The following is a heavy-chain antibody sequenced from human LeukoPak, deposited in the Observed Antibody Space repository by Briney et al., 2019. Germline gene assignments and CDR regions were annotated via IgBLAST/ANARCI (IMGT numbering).Heavy chain of an antibody. V-gene: IGHV3-33*01. J-gene: IGHJ4*02. CDR3: VREGENCFDY. CDR2: LWFDGSKE. D-gene: IGHD1-26*01. CDR1: GFNFGRFG. Sequence: GTSLRLSCTASGFNFGRFGMHWVRQAPGQGPEWVAVLWFDGSKEFYAESVKGRFNISRDNSKDALYLHMSNLRAGDTAMYYCVREGENCFDYWGQGTLVTVSS.